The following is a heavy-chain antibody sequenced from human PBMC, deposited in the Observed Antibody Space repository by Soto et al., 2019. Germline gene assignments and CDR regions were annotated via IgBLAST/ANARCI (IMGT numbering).Heavy chain of an antibody. D-gene: IGHD3-10*01. V-gene: IGHV1-69*06. CDR1: GDTLNNYA. CDR2: IIPMFGTP. Sequence: QVQLVQSGAEVKKAGSSVKVSCKASGDTLNNYASSWVRQAPGEGLGWLGGIIPMFGTPNYAQNFQGRVTISADKSTSTVYMELSSLRSEDTAVYFCAREQVSGTSFTYWGQGTPVTVSS. J-gene: IGHJ4*02. CDR3: AREQVSGTSFTY.